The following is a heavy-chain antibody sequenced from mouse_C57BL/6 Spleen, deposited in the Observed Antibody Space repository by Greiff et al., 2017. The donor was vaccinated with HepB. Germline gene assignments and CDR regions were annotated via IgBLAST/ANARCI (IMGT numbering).Heavy chain of an antibody. V-gene: IGHV6-3*01. J-gene: IGHJ3*01. CDR3: TAYGNYVAY. D-gene: IGHD2-1*01. CDR1: GFTFSNYW. CDR2: IRLKSDNYAT. Sequence: EVQLQESGGGLVQPGGSMKLSCVASGFTFSNYWMNWVRQSPEKGLEWVAQIRLKSDNYATHYAESVKGRFTISRDDSKSSVYLQMNNLRAEDTGNYYCTAYGNYVAYWGQGTLVTGSA.